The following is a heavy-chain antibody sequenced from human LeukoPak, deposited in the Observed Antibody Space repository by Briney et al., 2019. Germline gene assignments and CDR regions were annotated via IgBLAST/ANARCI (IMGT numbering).Heavy chain of an antibody. CDR1: GFTFSSYA. CDR2: ISYDGSNK. J-gene: IGHJ4*02. CDR3: ARDLLRGTVTTGYFDY. V-gene: IGHV3-30-3*01. Sequence: PGRSLRLSCAASGFTFSSYAMHWVRQAPGKGLEWVAVISYDGSNKYYADSVKGRFTISRDNSKNTLYLQMNSLRAEDTAVYYRARDLLRGTVTTGYFDYWGQGTLVTVSS. D-gene: IGHD4-17*01.